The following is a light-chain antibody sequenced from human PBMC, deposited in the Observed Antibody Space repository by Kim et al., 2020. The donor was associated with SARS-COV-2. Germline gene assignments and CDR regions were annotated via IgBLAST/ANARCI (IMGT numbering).Light chain of an antibody. CDR1: QSVHIW. Sequence: YASVGDTVTITCQASQSVHIWLAWCQQMPGKAPKRLIHQASNVQTGVPSRLNGRGSGSEFTLTINSLQSGDFATYCCQQYHTHSTFAQGTKVDIK. CDR3: QQYHTHST. CDR2: QAS. J-gene: IGKJ1*01. V-gene: IGKV1-5*03.